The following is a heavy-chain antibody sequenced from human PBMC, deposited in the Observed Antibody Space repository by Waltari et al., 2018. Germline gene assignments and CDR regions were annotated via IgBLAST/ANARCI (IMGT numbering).Heavy chain of an antibody. J-gene: IGHJ6*02. D-gene: IGHD3-16*01. CDR3: ARPTYSATDI. CDR1: GYIFTDYA. CDR2: ISNGNGNT. Sequence: QVHLVQSGAEVQKPGTSVRVSCKASGYIFTDYAMHWVRQAPGQRPEWLGWISNGNGNTRYSQKFQGRISITRDTSANTVFLQLSSLRFEDTAVYYCARPTYSATDIWGPGTAVIVSS. V-gene: IGHV1-3*04.